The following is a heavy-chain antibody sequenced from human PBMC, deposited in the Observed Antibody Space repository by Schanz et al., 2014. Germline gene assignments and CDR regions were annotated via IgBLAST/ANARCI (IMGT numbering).Heavy chain of an antibody. V-gene: IGHV3-7*03. J-gene: IGHJ6*02. CDR1: GFTLSSYA. D-gene: IGHD3-10*01. Sequence: EEQLLQSGGGLVKPGGSLRLSCAAYGFTLSSYAMHWVRQAPGKGLEWVANIKQDGSEKYYVDAVKGRFTISRDNAKNSMYQQMNSLRAEDTAVYYYARDVDDRRGYGSGYCLGDCMDVWGQGTTVTVSS. CDR3: ARDVDDRRGYGSGYCLGDCMDV. CDR2: IKQDGSEK.